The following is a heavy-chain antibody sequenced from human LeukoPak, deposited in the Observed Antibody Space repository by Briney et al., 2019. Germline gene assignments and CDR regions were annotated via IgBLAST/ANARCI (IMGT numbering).Heavy chain of an antibody. V-gene: IGHV3-30*02. CDR1: GFTFSSYG. CDR3: AKVRYCSSTSCYIGEFDP. Sequence: GGSLRLSCAASGFTFSSYGMHWVRQAPGKGLEGVAFIRYDGSNRYYADSVKGRFTISRDNSKNTLYLQMNSLRAEDTAVYYCAKVRYCSSTSCYIGEFDPWGQGTLVTVSS. CDR2: IRYDGSNR. J-gene: IGHJ5*02. D-gene: IGHD2-2*02.